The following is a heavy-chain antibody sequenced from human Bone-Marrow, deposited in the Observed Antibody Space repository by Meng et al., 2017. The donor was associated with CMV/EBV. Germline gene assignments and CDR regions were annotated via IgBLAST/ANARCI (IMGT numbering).Heavy chain of an antibody. CDR3: ARVGRVRFLQGWFDP. CDR2: IYTSGST. V-gene: IGHV4-4*07. Sequence: SETLSLTCTVSGGSISSYYWSWIRQPPGKGLEWIGRIYTSGSTNYNPSLKSRVTISVDKSKNQFSLKLSSVTAADTAVYYCARVGRVRFLQGWFDPWGQGTLVTVSS. J-gene: IGHJ5*02. CDR1: GGSISSYY. D-gene: IGHD4-11*01.